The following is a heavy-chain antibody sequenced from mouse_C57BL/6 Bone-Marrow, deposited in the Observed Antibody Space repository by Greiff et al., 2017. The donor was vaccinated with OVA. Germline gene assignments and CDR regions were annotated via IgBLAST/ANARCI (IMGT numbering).Heavy chain of an antibody. Sequence: QVQLQQSGAELARPGASVKLSCKASGYTFTSYGISWVKQRTGQGLEWIGEIYPRSGNTYYNEKFKGKATLTADKSSSTAYMELRSLTSEDSAVYFCARDKYSNYLYAMDYWGQGTSVTVSS. J-gene: IGHJ4*01. CDR3: ARDKYSNYLYAMDY. V-gene: IGHV1-81*01. CDR1: GYTFTSYG. D-gene: IGHD2-5*01. CDR2: IYPRSGNT.